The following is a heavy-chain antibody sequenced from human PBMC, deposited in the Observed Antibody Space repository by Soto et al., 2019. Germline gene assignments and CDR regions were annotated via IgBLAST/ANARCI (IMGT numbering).Heavy chain of an antibody. D-gene: IGHD3-22*01. V-gene: IGHV3-30-3*01. CDR1: GFTFSSYA. Sequence: QVQLVESGGGVVQPGRSLRLSCAASGFTFSSYAMHWVRQAPGKGLEWVAVISYDGSNKYYADSVKGRFTISRDNSKNTMYLQMNSLRAEDTALYYCARDRSPYYYDNSGYSHYDYWGQGTLVTVSS. CDR3: ARDRSPYYYDNSGYSHYDY. CDR2: ISYDGSNK. J-gene: IGHJ4*02.